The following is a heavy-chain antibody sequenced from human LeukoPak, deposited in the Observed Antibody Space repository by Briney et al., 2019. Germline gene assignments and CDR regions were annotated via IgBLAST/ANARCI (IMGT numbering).Heavy chain of an antibody. CDR1: GYTFTGYY. V-gene: IGHV1-2*02. Sequence: ASVKVSCKASGYTFTGYYMHRVRQAPGQGLEWMGWINPNSGGTNYAQKFQGRVTMTRDTSISTAYMELSRLRSDDTAVYYCARGVTYYDFWSGYYSRAFDIWGQGTMVTVSS. CDR3: ARGVTYYDFWSGYYSRAFDI. D-gene: IGHD3-3*01. J-gene: IGHJ3*02. CDR2: INPNSGGT.